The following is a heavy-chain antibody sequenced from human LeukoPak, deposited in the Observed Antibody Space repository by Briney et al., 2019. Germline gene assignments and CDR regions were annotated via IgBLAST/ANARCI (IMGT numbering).Heavy chain of an antibody. J-gene: IGHJ4*02. CDR1: GFTFSSYS. V-gene: IGHV3-21*01. Sequence: GGSLRLSCAASGFTFSSYSMNWVRQAPGKGLEWVSSISSSSSYISYADSVKGRFTISRDNAKNSLYLQMNSLRAEDTAVYYCARERSNWNDEHFDYWGQGTLVIVSS. CDR3: ARERSNWNDEHFDY. CDR2: ISSSSSYI. D-gene: IGHD1-20*01.